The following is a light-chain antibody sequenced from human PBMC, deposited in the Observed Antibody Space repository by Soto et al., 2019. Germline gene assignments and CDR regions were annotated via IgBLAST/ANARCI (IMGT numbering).Light chain of an antibody. J-gene: IGKJ2*01. Sequence: DIQMTQSPSSLSASVGDRVTITCRASQDIRHALGWYQQKPGKVPKRLIYSASSLQNGVPSRFSGSGSETVFTLTINSLQPDDFATYFCLQHADYPFTFGQGTTLEI. CDR2: SAS. V-gene: IGKV1-17*01. CDR3: LQHADYPFT. CDR1: QDIRHA.